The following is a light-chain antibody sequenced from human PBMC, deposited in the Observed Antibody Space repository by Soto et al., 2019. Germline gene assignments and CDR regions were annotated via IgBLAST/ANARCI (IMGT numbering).Light chain of an antibody. CDR1: QSVTTW. Sequence: DFPMTQSPSTLSASVGDRVTITCRASQSVTTWLAWFKQKPGKAPKLLIYKASNLEGGVPSRFSGSGSGTEFTLTISSLQPDDFGTYYCQQYRTYPWTFGQGTKVEIK. CDR3: QQYRTYPWT. J-gene: IGKJ1*01. CDR2: KAS. V-gene: IGKV1-5*03.